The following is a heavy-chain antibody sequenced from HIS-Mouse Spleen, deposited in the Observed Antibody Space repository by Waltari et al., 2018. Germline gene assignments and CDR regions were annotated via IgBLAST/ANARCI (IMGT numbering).Heavy chain of an antibody. D-gene: IGHD6-19*01. Sequence: QVTLRESGPALVKPTQTLTLTCTFSGFSLSTSGMCVSWIRHPPGKALAWLARIDWDDDKYYSTSLKTRLTISNDTSKNQVVLTMTNMDPVDTATYYCARIAEGYSSGWYAFDYWGQGTLVTVSS. CDR3: ARIAEGYSSGWYAFDY. CDR2: IDWDDDK. CDR1: GFSLSTSGMC. J-gene: IGHJ4*02. V-gene: IGHV2-70*15.